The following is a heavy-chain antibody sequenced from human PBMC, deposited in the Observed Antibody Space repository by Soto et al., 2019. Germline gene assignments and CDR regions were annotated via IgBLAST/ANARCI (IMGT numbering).Heavy chain of an antibody. CDR3: VRVRKKWAGGAY. V-gene: IGHV5-10-1*03. CDR1: GYTFNTYW. D-gene: IGHD1-26*01. J-gene: IGHJ4*02. CDR2: IDPSDSDT. Sequence: EVQLVQSGAEVKKPGESLRISCKGSGYTFNTYWIGWVRQMPGKGLEWMGMIDPSDSDTNYSPPFQGHVTMSADKSINTADVQLSSLTPSATAMYFCVRVRKKWAGGAYWGQGTLVTVSP.